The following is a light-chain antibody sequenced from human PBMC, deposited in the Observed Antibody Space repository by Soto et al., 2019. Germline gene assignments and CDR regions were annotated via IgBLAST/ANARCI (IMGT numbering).Light chain of an antibody. CDR3: SSYTSSGSYV. CDR2: DVN. J-gene: IGLJ1*01. V-gene: IGLV2-14*01. CDR1: SSDIDVYNS. Sequence: QSVLTQPASVSGSPGQSITISCTGTSSDIDVYNSVAWFQQYPGKAPKLIIFDVNIRPSGVSDRFSGSKSGNTASLTIFWLQAEDEADYYCSSYTSSGSYVFGGGTKVTVL.